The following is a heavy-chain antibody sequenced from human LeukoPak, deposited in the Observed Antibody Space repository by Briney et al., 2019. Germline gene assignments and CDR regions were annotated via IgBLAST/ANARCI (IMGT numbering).Heavy chain of an antibody. CDR3: TRDKGVEGPYSFYY. D-gene: IGHD2-15*01. CDR1: GGSISSHY. Sequence: KPSETLSLTCTVSGGSISSHYWSWIRQPAGKGLEWIARIYTNGNTNYNPSLKSRITMSIDQSKNQFSLKLASVTTADTAVYYCTRDKGVEGPYSFYYWGQGTLVTVSS. V-gene: IGHV4-4*07. J-gene: IGHJ4*02. CDR2: IYTNGNT.